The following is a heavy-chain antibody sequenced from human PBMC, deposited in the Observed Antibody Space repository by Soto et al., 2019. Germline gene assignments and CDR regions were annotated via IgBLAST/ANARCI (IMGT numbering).Heavy chain of an antibody. J-gene: IGHJ3*02. CDR2: ISGSGGST. CDR3: AKENEQWLVRGAFDI. D-gene: IGHD6-19*01. CDR1: EFTFSSYA. Sequence: WSLRLSCAASEFTFSSYAMSWVRQAPGKGLDWVSGISGSGGSTYYADSVKGRFTISRDNSKNTLYLQMNSLRAGDTAVYYCAKENEQWLVRGAFDIWGQGTMVTVSS. V-gene: IGHV3-23*01.